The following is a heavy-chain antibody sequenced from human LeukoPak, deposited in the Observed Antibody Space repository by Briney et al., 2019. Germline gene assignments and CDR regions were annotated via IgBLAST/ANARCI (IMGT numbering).Heavy chain of an antibody. V-gene: IGHV3-9*01. D-gene: IGHD6-13*01. J-gene: IGHJ1*01. CDR3: AKGGIGSSWFEYFQH. CDR1: GFTFDDYA. Sequence: GGSLRLSCAASGFTFDDYAMHWVRRAPGKGLEWVSGISWNSGSIGYADSVKGRFTISRDNAKNSLYLQMNSLRAEDTALYYCAKGGIGSSWFEYFQHWGQGTLVTVSS. CDR2: ISWNSGSI.